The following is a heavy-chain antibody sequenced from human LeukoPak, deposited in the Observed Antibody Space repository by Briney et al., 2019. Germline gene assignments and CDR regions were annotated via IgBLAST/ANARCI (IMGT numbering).Heavy chain of an antibody. CDR1: GDSIGTYY. D-gene: IGHD4-23*01. J-gene: IGHJ4*02. CDR3: ARIPTPYDGRGNW. CDR2: IYYTGHS. V-gene: IGHV4-59*01. Sequence: SETLSLTCSVSGDSIGTYYWSWIRQPPGKGLESVGFIYYTGHSNYNPSLKSRVSMSVDTSKNQFSLTLTSVTTSDTAMYFCARIPTPYDGRGNWWGQGILVTVSS.